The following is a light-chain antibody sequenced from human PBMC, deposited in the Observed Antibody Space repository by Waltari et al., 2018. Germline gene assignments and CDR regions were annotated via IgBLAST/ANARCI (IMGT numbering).Light chain of an antibody. J-gene: IGKJ2*01. Sequence: EFVLTQSPATLSLSPGERATLSCRASQSIRTYLAWYQQKPGQAPRLLIYDASNRATGIPARFSGSGSGTDFTLTISSLEPGDFAVYYCQQRSNWPPEYTFGQGTKLEIK. CDR3: QQRSNWPPEYT. CDR1: QSIRTY. CDR2: DAS. V-gene: IGKV3-11*01.